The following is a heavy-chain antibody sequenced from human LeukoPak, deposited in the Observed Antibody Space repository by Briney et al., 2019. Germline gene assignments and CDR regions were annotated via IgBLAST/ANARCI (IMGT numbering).Heavy chain of an antibody. CDR2: ISSSSSYT. CDR1: GFTFSDYY. V-gene: IGHV3-11*06. D-gene: IGHD3-9*01. J-gene: IGHJ3*02. CDR3: ARVKRLRYFDWPYAFDI. Sequence: GGSLRLSCAASGFTFSDYYMSWIRQAPGKGLEWVSYISSSSSYTNYADSVKGRFTISRDNAKNTLYLQMNSLRAEDTAVYYRARVKRLRYFDWPYAFDIWGQGTMVTVSS.